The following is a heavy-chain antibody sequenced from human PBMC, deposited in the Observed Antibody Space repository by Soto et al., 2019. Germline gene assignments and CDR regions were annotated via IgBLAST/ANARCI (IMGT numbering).Heavy chain of an antibody. Sequence: QVQLQESGPGLVKPSGTLSLTCAVSGGSISSSHWWTWVRQSPGKGLEYIGEISHSGTSNSNPSLKIRVTLSVDKSKNHFSLTLTSVTAADTAVYYCARVVLTITRGAFDAWGQGNLVIVSS. J-gene: IGHJ3*01. D-gene: IGHD3-9*01. CDR3: ARVVLTITRGAFDA. V-gene: IGHV4-4*02. CDR1: GGSISSSHW. CDR2: ISHSGTS.